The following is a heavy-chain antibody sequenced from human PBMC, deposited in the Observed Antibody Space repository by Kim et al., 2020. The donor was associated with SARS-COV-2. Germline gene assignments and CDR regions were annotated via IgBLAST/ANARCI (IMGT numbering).Heavy chain of an antibody. CDR2: IFSGGDTS. V-gene: IGHV3-23*03. Sequence: GGSLRLSCVASGFIFSDYAMTWVRQAPGKGLEGVSVIFSGGDTSSYSDSVKGRFVISRDVSKSTLYLQMDNLRRDDTGIYYCAPLGESELLACGRGTLVT. D-gene: IGHD1-26*01. CDR1: GFIFSDYA. CDR3: APLGESELLA. J-gene: IGHJ5*02.